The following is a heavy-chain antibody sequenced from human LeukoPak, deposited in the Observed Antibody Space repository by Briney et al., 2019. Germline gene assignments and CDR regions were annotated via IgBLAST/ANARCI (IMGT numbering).Heavy chain of an antibody. D-gene: IGHD2-2*02. J-gene: IGHJ1*01. CDR1: GGSISSSSYY. CDR2: TYYSGST. V-gene: IGHV4-39*01. Sequence: PSETLSLTCTVSGGSISSSSYYWGWIRQPPGKGLEWIGSTYYSGSTYYNPSLKSRVTISVDTSKNQFSLKLSSVTAADTAVYYCATPGYCSSTSCYRYFQHWGQGTLVTVSS. CDR3: ATPGYCSSTSCYRYFQH.